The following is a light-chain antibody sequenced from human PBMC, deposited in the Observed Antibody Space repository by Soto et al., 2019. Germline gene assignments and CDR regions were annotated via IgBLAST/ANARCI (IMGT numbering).Light chain of an antibody. CDR3: QQYNNWRT. Sequence: ELVMTQSPATLSVSPGERVTLSCRASESVSSNLAWYQQKPGQAPRLLIHGASTRATGVPVRFSGSGSGTEFTLTISSLQSEDSEVYYCQQYNNWRTFGQGTKVEIK. J-gene: IGKJ1*01. V-gene: IGKV3-15*01. CDR1: ESVSSN. CDR2: GAS.